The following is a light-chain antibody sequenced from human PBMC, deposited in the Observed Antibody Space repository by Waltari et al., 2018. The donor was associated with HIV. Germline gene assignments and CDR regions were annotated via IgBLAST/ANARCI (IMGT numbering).Light chain of an antibody. Sequence: DTVMTQSPDALAVPLGERATINCKSSQSVLDTSKNKNYVAWYQQKPGQPPRVLLYWASTRESGVPDRFSGSGSATDFSLTISSLQAEDVAVYYCQQYFATPVTFGGGTKVEIK. J-gene: IGKJ4*01. CDR1: QSVLDTSKNKNY. V-gene: IGKV4-1*01. CDR3: QQYFATPVT. CDR2: WAS.